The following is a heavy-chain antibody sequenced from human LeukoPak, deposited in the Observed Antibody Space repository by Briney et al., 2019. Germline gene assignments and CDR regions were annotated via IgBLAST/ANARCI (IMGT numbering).Heavy chain of an antibody. Sequence: SETLSLTCAVYGGSFSGYYWGWIRQPPGKGLEWIGEINHSGSTNYNPSLKSRVTISVDTSKNQFSLKLSSVTAADTAVYYCARGGTYCSGGSCYSDYYYYMDVWGKGTTVTVSS. D-gene: IGHD2-15*01. CDR2: INHSGST. J-gene: IGHJ6*03. CDR1: GGSFSGYY. V-gene: IGHV4-34*01. CDR3: ARGGTYCSGGSCYSDYYYYMDV.